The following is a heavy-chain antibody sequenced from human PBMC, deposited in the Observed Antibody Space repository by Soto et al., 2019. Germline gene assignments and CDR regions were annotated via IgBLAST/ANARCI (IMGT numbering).Heavy chain of an antibody. Sequence: EVQLVESGGGLVQPGGSLKLSCAASGFTFSGSAMHWVRQASGKGLEWVGRIRSKANSYATAYAASVKGRFTISRDDSKNTAYLQMNSLKTEDTAVYYCTRRGGYSDQGGVVDYWGQGTLVTVSS. CDR1: GFTFSGSA. CDR2: IRSKANSYAT. V-gene: IGHV3-73*02. J-gene: IGHJ4*02. D-gene: IGHD4-17*01. CDR3: TRRGGYSDQGGVVDY.